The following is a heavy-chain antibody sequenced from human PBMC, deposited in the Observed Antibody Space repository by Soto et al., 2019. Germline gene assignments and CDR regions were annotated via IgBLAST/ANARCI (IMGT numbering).Heavy chain of an antibody. J-gene: IGHJ4*02. CDR1: GGTFSSYA. CDR2: IIPIFGTA. Sequence: QVQLVQSGAEVKKPGSSVQVSCKASGGTFSSYAISWVLQAPGQGLEWMGGIIPIFGTANDAQMFQGRGTITADESTSTAYIELSSLRSEDTAVYYCARGLYGTHFDYWGQGTLVTVSS. D-gene: IGHD4-17*01. V-gene: IGHV1-69*12. CDR3: ARGLYGTHFDY.